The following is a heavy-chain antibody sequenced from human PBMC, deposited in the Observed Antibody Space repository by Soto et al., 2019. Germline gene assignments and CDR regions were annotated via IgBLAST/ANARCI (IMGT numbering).Heavy chain of an antibody. V-gene: IGHV3-33*01. Sequence: QVPLVESGGGVVQPGRSLRLSCAASGFTFSSYGMHWVRQAPGKGLEWVAVIWYDGSNKYYADSVKGRFTISRDNSKNTLYLQMNSLRAEDTAVYYCARDSVYDSSGYLDYWGQGTLVTVSS. J-gene: IGHJ4*02. CDR3: ARDSVYDSSGYLDY. CDR1: GFTFSSYG. D-gene: IGHD3-22*01. CDR2: IWYDGSNK.